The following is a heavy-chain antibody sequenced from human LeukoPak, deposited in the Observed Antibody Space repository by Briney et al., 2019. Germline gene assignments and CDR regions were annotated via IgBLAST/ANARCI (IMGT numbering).Heavy chain of an antibody. Sequence: SETLSLTCAVYGGSFSSYYWSWLSQPPGKGLEWIGEINHSGSTNYNPSLKSRVTILLHTSKNHFSLNLSSVTAADTAVYYCARHLSDYYGSGSVGYWGQGTLVTVSS. D-gene: IGHD3-10*01. CDR2: INHSGST. CDR1: GGSFSSYY. V-gene: IGHV4-34*01. J-gene: IGHJ4*02. CDR3: ARHLSDYYGSGSVGY.